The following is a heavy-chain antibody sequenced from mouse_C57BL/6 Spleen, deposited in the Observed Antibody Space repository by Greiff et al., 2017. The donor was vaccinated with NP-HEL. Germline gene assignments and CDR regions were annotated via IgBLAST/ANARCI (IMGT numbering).Heavy chain of an antibody. J-gene: IGHJ2*01. CDR2: IHPNSGST. Sequence: QVQLQQPGAELVKPGASVKLSCKASGYTFTSYWMHCVKQRPGQGLEWIGMIHPNSGSTNYNEKFKSKATLTVDKSSSTAYMQLSSLTSEDSAVYYCARDGYLYYFDYWGQGTTLTVSS. V-gene: IGHV1-64*01. D-gene: IGHD2-3*01. CDR3: ARDGYLYYFDY. CDR1: GYTFTSYW.